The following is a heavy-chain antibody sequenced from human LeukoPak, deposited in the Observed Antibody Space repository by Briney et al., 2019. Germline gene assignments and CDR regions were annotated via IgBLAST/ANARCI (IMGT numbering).Heavy chain of an antibody. D-gene: IGHD6-19*01. CDR3: ARLAPTSSGWYRYYYYYYMDV. CDR2: IYTSGST. V-gene: IGHV4-4*09. Sequence: SETLSLTCTVSGGSISSYYWSWIRQPPGKGLEWIGYIYTSGSTNYNPSLKSRVTISVDTSKSQFSLKLSSVTAADTAVYYCARLAPTSSGWYRYYYYYYMDVWGKGTTVTVSS. J-gene: IGHJ6*03. CDR1: GGSISSYY.